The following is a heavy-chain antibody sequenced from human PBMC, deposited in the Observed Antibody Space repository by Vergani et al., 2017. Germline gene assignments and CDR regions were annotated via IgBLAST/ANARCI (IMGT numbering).Heavy chain of an antibody. D-gene: IGHD3-3*01. CDR2: ISYDGSNK. CDR3: ARDAGYYDLWSGYRAIAPSGMDV. V-gene: IGHV3-30*01. CDR1: GFTFSSYA. Sequence: QVQLVESGGGVVQPGRSLRLSCAASGFTFSSYAMHWVRQAPGKGLEWVAVISYDGSNKYYADSVKGRFTISRDNSKNTLYLQMNSLRAEDTAVYYCARDAGYYDLWSGYRAIAPSGMDVWGQGTTVTVSS. J-gene: IGHJ6*02.